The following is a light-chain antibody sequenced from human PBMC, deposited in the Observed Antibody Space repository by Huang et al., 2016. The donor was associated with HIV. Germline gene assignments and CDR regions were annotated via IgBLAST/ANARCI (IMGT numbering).Light chain of an antibody. CDR2: AAS. Sequence: DIQMTQSPSSLSASEGDRVTITCRASQGIANYLAWYQQKPGKGPKLLIYAASTFQSGVPSRFSGSGSGTDFTLTISSLQPEDVATYYCQKYHSAPFTFGPGTKVDIK. V-gene: IGKV1-27*01. J-gene: IGKJ3*01. CDR3: QKYHSAPFT. CDR1: QGIANY.